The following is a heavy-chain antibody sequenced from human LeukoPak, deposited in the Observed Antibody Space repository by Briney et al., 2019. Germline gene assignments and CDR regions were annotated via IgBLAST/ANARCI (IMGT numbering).Heavy chain of an antibody. CDR2: ISERGGST. D-gene: IGHD3-10*01. Sequence: GGSLRLSCVVSGITLSNYGMSWVRQAPGKGLEWVSGISERGGSTNYADSVKGLFIISRDTSKNTVYLQMNSLRVEDTAVYFCAKRGIVIRAVIIIGFHKEAYYFDYWGQGILVTVSS. CDR3: AKRGIVIRAVIIIGFHKEAYYFDY. CDR1: GITLSNYG. V-gene: IGHV3-23*01. J-gene: IGHJ4*02.